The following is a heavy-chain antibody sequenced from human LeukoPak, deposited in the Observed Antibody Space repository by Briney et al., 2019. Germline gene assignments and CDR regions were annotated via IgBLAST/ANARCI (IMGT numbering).Heavy chain of an antibody. CDR2: INPSGGST. CDR1: GYTFTSYY. D-gene: IGHD3-22*01. J-gene: IGHJ6*02. Sequence: ASVKVSCKASGYTFTSYYMHWVRQAPGQGLEWMGIINPSGGSTSYAQKFQGRVTMTRDTSTSTVYMELSSLRSEDTAVYHCARDITMIVVYYGMDVWGQGTTVTVSS. CDR3: ARDITMIVVYYGMDV. V-gene: IGHV1-46*01.